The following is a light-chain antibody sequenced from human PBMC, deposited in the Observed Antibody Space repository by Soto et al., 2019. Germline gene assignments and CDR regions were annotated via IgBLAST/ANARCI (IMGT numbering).Light chain of an antibody. CDR3: QQYASSVT. CDR1: KSFSSTF. V-gene: IGKV3-20*01. J-gene: IGKJ1*01. CDR2: GAT. Sequence: PGVRATLSCRASKSFSSTFFALYQQKPGQAPRLLIYGATSRATGIPDRFSGSGSGTDFTLTISRLEPEDFAVYCCQQYASSVTFGHGTKVEIK.